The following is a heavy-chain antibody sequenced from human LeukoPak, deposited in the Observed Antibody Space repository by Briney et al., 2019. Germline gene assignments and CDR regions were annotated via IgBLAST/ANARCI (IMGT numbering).Heavy chain of an antibody. J-gene: IGHJ6*02. CDR1: GYTFTGYY. Sequence: GASVKVSCKASGYTFTGYYIHWVRQAPGQGLEWMGWINPNSGGTNYAQKFQGWVTMTRDTSISTAYMELSRLRPDDTAVYYCVRGNFDDYGMDVWAKGPRSPSP. CDR3: VRGNFDDYGMDV. V-gene: IGHV1-2*04. D-gene: IGHD3-9*01. CDR2: INPNSGGT.